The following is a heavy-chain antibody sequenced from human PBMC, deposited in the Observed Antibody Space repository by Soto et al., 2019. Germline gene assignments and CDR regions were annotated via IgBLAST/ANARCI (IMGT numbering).Heavy chain of an antibody. CDR1: GGTFSNYA. J-gene: IGHJ3*01. CDR2: IIPIFGTT. CDR3: AREVAGDGFFRGDVFYL. V-gene: IGHV1-69*12. D-gene: IGHD6-19*01. Sequence: QVQLVQSGAEVKKPGSSVKVSCKASGGTFSNYAFNWVRQAPGQGLEWMGRIIPIFGTTNYAQNFQGRVTLTAAESTITCFMELSILEYDCSAVYYCAREVAGDGFFRGDVFYLWGQGTMVTVCS.